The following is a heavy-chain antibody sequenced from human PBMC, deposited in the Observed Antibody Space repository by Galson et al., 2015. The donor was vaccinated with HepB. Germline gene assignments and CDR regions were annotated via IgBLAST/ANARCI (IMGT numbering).Heavy chain of an antibody. V-gene: IGHV1-2*02. D-gene: IGHD2-2*02. CDR1: GYTFTGHY. Sequence: SVKVSCKALGYTFTGHYIHWVRQAPGQGLEWMGWISPKSGGTNYEQKSQGRVTMTRDTSISTAYMEVSGLTSDDTAVYYCAREIAVVRPGIRAFEIWGQGTSVTVSS. CDR3: AREIAVVRPGIRAFEI. J-gene: IGHJ3*02. CDR2: ISPKSGGT.